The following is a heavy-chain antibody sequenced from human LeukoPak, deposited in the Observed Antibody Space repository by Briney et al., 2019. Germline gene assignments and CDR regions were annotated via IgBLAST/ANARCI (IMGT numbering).Heavy chain of an antibody. CDR1: GFTFSSYS. Sequence: GGSLRLSCAASGFTFSSYSMNWVRQAPGKGLEWVSSISSSSSYIYYADSVKGRFTISRDNAKNSLYLQMNSLRAEDTAVYYCARVVISPRWEWLVRGALDIWGQGTMVTVSS. V-gene: IGHV3-21*01. J-gene: IGHJ3*02. D-gene: IGHD6-19*01. CDR3: ARVVISPRWEWLVRGALDI. CDR2: ISSSSSYI.